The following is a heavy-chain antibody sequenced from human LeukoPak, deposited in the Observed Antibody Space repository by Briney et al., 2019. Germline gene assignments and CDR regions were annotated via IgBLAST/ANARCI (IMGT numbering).Heavy chain of an antibody. D-gene: IGHD3-22*01. Sequence: GGSLRLSCTASGFTFSSYSMNWVRQAPGKGLEWVSSISSSSSYIYYADSVKGRFTISRDNSKNTLYLQMNSLRAEDTAVYYCAKYHYYDSSGYDGWGQGTLVTVSS. CDR2: ISSSSSYI. J-gene: IGHJ4*02. CDR3: AKYHYYDSSGYDG. V-gene: IGHV3-21*04. CDR1: GFTFSSYS.